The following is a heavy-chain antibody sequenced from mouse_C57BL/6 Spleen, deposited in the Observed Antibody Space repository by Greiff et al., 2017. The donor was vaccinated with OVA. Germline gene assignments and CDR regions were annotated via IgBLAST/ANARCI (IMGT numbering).Heavy chain of an antibody. J-gene: IGHJ2*01. CDR3: VRGDWDVDDY. D-gene: IGHD4-1*01. CDR2: INPSSGYT. V-gene: IGHV1-7*01. Sequence: VQLQQSGAELAKPGASVKLSCKASGYTFTSYWMHWVKQRPGQGLEWIGYINPSSGYTKSNQKFKDKATLTADKSSSTAYMQLSSLTYEDSAVYYCVRGDWDVDDYWAKAPLSQSPQ. CDR1: GYTFTSYW.